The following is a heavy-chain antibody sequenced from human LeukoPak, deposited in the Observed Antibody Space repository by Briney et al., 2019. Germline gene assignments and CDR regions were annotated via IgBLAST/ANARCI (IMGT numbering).Heavy chain of an antibody. D-gene: IGHD5-18*01. CDR1: GFTFSDYW. Sequence: GGPLRLSCEASGFTFSDYWMSWVRQAPGKGLEWVANIHQDGSEKNYVDSVKGRFTISRDNAKKSLYLQMNSLRAEDTAVYYCATYKWIHLWSTPFDYWGQGTLVTVSS. CDR2: IHQDGSEK. CDR3: ATYKWIHLWSTPFDY. V-gene: IGHV3-7*01. J-gene: IGHJ4*02.